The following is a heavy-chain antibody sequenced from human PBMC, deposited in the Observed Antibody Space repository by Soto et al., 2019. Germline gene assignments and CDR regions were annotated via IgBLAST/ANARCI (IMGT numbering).Heavy chain of an antibody. CDR1: GFTFSSHE. J-gene: IGHJ3*02. CDR3: TRLLTPGAFDI. Sequence: GGSLRLSCAASGFTFSSHEMNWVRQAPGKGLEWVGFIRSKAYGGTTEYAASVKGRFTISRDDSKSIAYLQMNSLKTEDTAVYYCTRLLTPGAFDIWGQGTMVTVSS. V-gene: IGHV3-49*04. CDR2: IRSKAYGGTT.